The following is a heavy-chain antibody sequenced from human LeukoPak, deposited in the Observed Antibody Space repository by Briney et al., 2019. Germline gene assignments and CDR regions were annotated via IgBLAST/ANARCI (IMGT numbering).Heavy chain of an antibody. CDR1: GYTFTGYY. V-gene: IGHV1-2*02. D-gene: IGHD4-23*01. Sequence: ASVKVSCKASGYTFTGYYMHWVRQAPGQGLEWMGWINPNSGGTNYAQKFQGRVTMTRDTSISTAYMELSRLRSDDTAVYYCARGGLRATVVTPPAYWGQGTLVTVSS. J-gene: IGHJ4*02. CDR3: ARGGLRATVVTPPAY. CDR2: INPNSGGT.